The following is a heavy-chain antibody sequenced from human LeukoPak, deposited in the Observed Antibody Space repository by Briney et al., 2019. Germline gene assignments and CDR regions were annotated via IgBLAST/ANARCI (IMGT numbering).Heavy chain of an antibody. CDR3: ARGHGGWLQLALDY. J-gene: IGHJ4*02. D-gene: IGHD5-24*01. CDR1: GGSISSYY. V-gene: IGHV4-59*01. Sequence: PSETLSLTCTVSGGSISSYYWSWFRQPPGKGLEWIGYIYYSGSTNYNPSLKSRVTISVDTSKNQFSRKLSSVTAADTAVYYCARGHGGWLQLALDYWAQGTLVTVSS. CDR2: IYYSGST.